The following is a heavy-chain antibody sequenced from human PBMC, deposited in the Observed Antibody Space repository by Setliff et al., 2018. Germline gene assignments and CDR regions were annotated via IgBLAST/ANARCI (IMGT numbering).Heavy chain of an antibody. J-gene: IGHJ4*02. Sequence: SETLSLTCNVSGASIRNFYWTWIRQPPGKGLEWIGYVHFTGSTNYNPSLKSRVTMSVDVSKSQFSLRLSSVTAADTAVYYCAGVDPTRGLEGDFDYWGQGTLVTVSS. CDR3: AGVDPTRGLEGDFDY. D-gene: IGHD1-1*01. CDR2: VHFTGST. V-gene: IGHV4-59*01. CDR1: GASIRNFY.